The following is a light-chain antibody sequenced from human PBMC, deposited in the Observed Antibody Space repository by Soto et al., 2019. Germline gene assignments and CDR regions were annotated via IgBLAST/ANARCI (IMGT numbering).Light chain of an antibody. Sequence: DIQMTQSPSTLSASVGDRVTITCRASQTISNWLAWYQQKPGKAPKVLIYDASSLQSGVPSRFSGSGSGTEFTLTISSLQPDDFATYYCQHYYGNVYTFGQGTKVDI. CDR2: DAS. CDR3: QHYYGNVYT. V-gene: IGKV1-5*01. CDR1: QTISNW. J-gene: IGKJ2*01.